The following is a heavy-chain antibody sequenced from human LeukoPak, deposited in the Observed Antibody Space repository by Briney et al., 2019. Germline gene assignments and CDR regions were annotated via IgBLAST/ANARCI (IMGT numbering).Heavy chain of an antibody. CDR1: GFTFDDYA. CDR3: VKDPDYDILTGTTFDY. CDR2: ISGSGDST. V-gene: IGHV3-23*01. D-gene: IGHD3-9*01. Sequence: GGSLRLSCAASGFTFDDYAMSWVRQAPGKGLEWVSTISGSGDSTYYADSVKGRFTISRDNSKNTLYLQMNSLRADDTAVYYCVKDPDYDILTGTTFDYWGQGTLVTVSS. J-gene: IGHJ4*02.